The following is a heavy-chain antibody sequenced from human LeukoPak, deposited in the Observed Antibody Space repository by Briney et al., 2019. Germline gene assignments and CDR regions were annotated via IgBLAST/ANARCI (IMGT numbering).Heavy chain of an antibody. J-gene: IGHJ5*02. V-gene: IGHV4-39*01. CDR2: IYYSGST. D-gene: IGHD4-23*01. CDR3: ARGTYDYGGNWFDP. CDR1: GGSISSSSYY. Sequence: SETLSLTCTVSGGSISSSSYYWGWIRQPPGKGLEWIGSIYYSGSTYYNPSLKSRVTISVDTSKNQFSLKLSSVTAADTAVYYCARGTYDYGGNWFDPWGQGTRVTVSS.